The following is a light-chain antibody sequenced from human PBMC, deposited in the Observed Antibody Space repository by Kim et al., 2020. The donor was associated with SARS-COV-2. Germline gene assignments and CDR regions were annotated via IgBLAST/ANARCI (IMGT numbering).Light chain of an antibody. CDR3: QQYYSSMYT. Sequence: SASTGDRVTITCRASQGISSYLAWYQQKPGKAPKLLIYAASTLQSGVPSRFSGSGSGTDFTLTISCLQSEDFATYYCQQYYSSMYTFGQGTKLEI. CDR1: QGISSY. V-gene: IGKV1-8*01. J-gene: IGKJ2*01. CDR2: AAS.